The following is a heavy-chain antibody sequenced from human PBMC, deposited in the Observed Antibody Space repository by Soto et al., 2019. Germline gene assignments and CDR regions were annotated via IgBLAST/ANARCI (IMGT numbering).Heavy chain of an antibody. CDR2: IGGSGGRT. V-gene: IGHV3-23*01. Sequence: GGSLRLSCAASGFTFSSYAMSWVRQATGKGLEWVSSIGGSGGRTYYADSVKGRFTISRDNSKNTLYLQMNSLRADDTAVYYCAKELHYYDSTGTTQGWFDPWGQGTLVTVSS. D-gene: IGHD3-22*01. J-gene: IGHJ5*02. CDR1: GFTFSSYA. CDR3: AKELHYYDSTGTTQGWFDP.